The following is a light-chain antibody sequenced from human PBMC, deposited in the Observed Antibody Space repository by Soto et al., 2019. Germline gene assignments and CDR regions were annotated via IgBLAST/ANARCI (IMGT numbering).Light chain of an antibody. V-gene: IGKV1-9*01. CDR3: QHLNGYPIT. CDR1: QGLNSY. J-gene: IGKJ5*01. Sequence: IQLTQYPSFLSASVGDRVTITCLASQGLNSYLAWYQQKPGKAPKLLIYAASTLQSGVPSRFSGSGSGTEFTLTISSLQPEDFATYYCQHLNGYPITFGQGTRLEIK. CDR2: AAS.